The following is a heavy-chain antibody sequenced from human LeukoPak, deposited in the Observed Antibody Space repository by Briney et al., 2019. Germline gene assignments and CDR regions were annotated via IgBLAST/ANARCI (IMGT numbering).Heavy chain of an antibody. Sequence: SETLSLTCTVSGGSMSPYHWGWIRQPPGKGLEWTGYIYYSGSTNYNPSLKSRVTISVDTSKNQFSLKLSSVTAADTAVYYCAAYYYDSSGYLRILKAFDIWGQGTMVTVSS. D-gene: IGHD3-22*01. CDR2: IYYSGST. CDR1: GGSMSPYH. CDR3: AAYYYDSSGYLRILKAFDI. V-gene: IGHV4-59*12. J-gene: IGHJ3*02.